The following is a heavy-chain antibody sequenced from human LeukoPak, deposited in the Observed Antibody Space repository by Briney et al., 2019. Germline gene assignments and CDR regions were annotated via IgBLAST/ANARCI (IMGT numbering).Heavy chain of an antibody. D-gene: IGHD5-12*01. J-gene: IGHJ3*02. V-gene: IGHV1-2*04. Sequence: ASVKVSCKASGFTFTSFGFSWVRQAPGQGLEWMGWINPNSGGTNYAQKFQGWVTMTRDTSISTAYMELSRLRSDDTAVYYCARSYEAATDAFDIWGQGTMVTVSS. CDR1: GFTFTSFG. CDR3: ARSYEAATDAFDI. CDR2: INPNSGGT.